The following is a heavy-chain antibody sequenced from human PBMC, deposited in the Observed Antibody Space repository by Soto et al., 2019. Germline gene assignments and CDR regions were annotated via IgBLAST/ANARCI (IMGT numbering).Heavy chain of an antibody. CDR2: IYYSGST. CDR1: GGSISSSSYY. CDR3: ARGDYYYGMDV. J-gene: IGHJ6*02. V-gene: IGHV4-39*01. Sequence: SETLSLTCTVSGGSISSSSYYWGWIRQPPGKGLEWIGSIYYSGSTYYNPSLKSRVTISVDTSKNQFSLKLSSVTAADTAVYYCARGDYYYGMDVWGQGTTVTVSS.